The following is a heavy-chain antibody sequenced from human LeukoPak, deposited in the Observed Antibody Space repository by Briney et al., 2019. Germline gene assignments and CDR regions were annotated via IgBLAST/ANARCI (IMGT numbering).Heavy chain of an antibody. CDR3: ARVPLVRGVIRSYYMDV. CDR2: MNPNSGNT. D-gene: IGHD3-10*01. V-gene: IGHV1-8*02. Sequence: ASVKVSCKAPGYTFTGYYMHWVRQAPGQGLEWMGWMNPNSGNTGYAQKFQGRVTMTRNTSISTAYMELSSLRSEDTAVYYCARVPLVRGVIRSYYMDVWGKGTTVTISS. J-gene: IGHJ6*03. CDR1: GYTFTGYY.